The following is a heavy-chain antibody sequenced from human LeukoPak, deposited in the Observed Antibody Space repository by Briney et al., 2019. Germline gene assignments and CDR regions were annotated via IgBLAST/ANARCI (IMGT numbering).Heavy chain of an antibody. CDR3: ARDSTLDAFDI. V-gene: IGHV3-7*01. J-gene: IGHJ3*02. D-gene: IGHD3-3*02. CDR1: GFTFSSYW. CDR2: IKQDGSEK. Sequence: GGSLRLSCGASGFTFSSYWMSWVRQAPGKGLEWVANIKQDGSEKYYVDSVKGRFTISRDNAKNSLYLQMNSLRAEDTAVYYCARDSTLDAFDIWGQGTMVTVSS.